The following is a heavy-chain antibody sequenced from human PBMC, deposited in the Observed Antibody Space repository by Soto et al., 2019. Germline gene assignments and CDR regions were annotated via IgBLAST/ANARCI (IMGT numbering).Heavy chain of an antibody. J-gene: IGHJ4*02. D-gene: IGHD3-16*02. CDR1: GGSFSGYY. Sequence: SETLSLTCAVYGGSFSGYYWSWIRQPPGKGLEWIGEINHSGSTNYNPSLKSRVTLSVDTSKNQFSLKLSSVTAADTAVYYCARGPPYDYVWGSYRLKYYFDYWGQGTLVTRLL. CDR3: ARGPPYDYVWGSYRLKYYFDY. V-gene: IGHV4-34*01. CDR2: INHSGST.